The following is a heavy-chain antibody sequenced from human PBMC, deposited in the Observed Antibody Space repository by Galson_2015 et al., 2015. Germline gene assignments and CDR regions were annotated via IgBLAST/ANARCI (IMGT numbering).Heavy chain of an antibody. D-gene: IGHD6-13*01. CDR3: AKSRGYSREAFHL. V-gene: IGHV3-23*01. CDR1: GFTFSSYA. CDR2: ISGDGGST. Sequence: SLRLSCAASGFTFSSYAMSWVRQAPGKGLEWVSSISGDGGSTYYADSVKGRFTISRDSSKNTLFLQMNILRAEDTAVYYCAKSRGYSREAFHLWGQGTMLTVSS. J-gene: IGHJ3*01.